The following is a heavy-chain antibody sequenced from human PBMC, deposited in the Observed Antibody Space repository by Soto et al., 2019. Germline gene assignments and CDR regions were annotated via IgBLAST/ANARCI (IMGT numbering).Heavy chain of an antibody. CDR1: GGSFSGYY. Sequence: QVQLQQWGAGPLRPLETLSLTCGVSGGSFSGYYWAWIRQSPGKGLEWIGEINDRGSINYNPSLKSRVSISVDTSKNHYSLNLGSVTAADKAVYYGARESHDILTGPPWVWYFDLWGRGTLVTVSS. J-gene: IGHJ2*01. D-gene: IGHD3-9*01. V-gene: IGHV4-34*01. CDR3: ARESHDILTGPPWVWYFDL. CDR2: INDRGSI.